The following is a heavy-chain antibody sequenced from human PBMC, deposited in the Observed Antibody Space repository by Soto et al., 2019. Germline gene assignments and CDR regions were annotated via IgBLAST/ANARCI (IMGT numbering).Heavy chain of an antibody. CDR1: GFTFSSYA. V-gene: IGHV3-23*01. CDR2: VGVSGATT. J-gene: IGHJ4*02. CDR3: AKFRAGLGSQTDS. Sequence: ESGGNLVQPGGSLRLSCAASGFTFSSYAMSWVRQAPGKGLEWVSTVGVSGATTYYTDSVKARFTISRDNSNNTLFLQMHSLRAEDTAIYYCAKFRAGLGSQTDSWGQGTLVTVSS. D-gene: IGHD3-10*01.